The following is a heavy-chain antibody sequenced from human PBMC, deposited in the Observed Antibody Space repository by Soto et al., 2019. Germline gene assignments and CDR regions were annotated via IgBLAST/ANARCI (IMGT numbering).Heavy chain of an antibody. CDR1: GGSMKNYY. CDR2: IYYIGNT. Sequence: PSETLSLTCTVSGGSMKNYYWSWIRQPPGKGLEWIGYIYYIGNTNYNPSLESRVTISVDTSKNQSSLRLSSVTTADTAVYYCARGYSPSLGGAWARVRWFDPWGQGTLVTVSS. CDR3: ARGYSPSLGGAWARVRWFDP. J-gene: IGHJ5*02. V-gene: IGHV4-59*01. D-gene: IGHD1-26*01.